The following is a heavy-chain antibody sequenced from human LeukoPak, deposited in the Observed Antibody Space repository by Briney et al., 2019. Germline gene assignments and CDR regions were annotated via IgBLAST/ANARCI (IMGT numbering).Heavy chain of an antibody. CDR3: ARGPLNWNYGRGYYYYYMDV. D-gene: IGHD1-7*01. CDR1: GGTFSSYA. J-gene: IGHJ6*03. V-gene: IGHV1-69*06. CDR2: IIPIFGTA. Sequence: ASVKVSCKASGGTFSSYAISWVRQAPGQGLEWMGGIIPIFGTANYAQKFQGRVTITADKSTSTAYMELSSLRSEDTAVYYCARGPLNWNYGRGYYYYYMDVWGKGTTVTVSS.